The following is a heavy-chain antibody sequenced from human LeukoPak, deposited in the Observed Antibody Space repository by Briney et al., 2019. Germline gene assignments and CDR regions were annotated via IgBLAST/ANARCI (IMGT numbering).Heavy chain of an antibody. CDR2: ISSDSGAI. Sequence: GGSLRLSCAASGFTFSSYTMNWVRQAPGKGLEWVSYISSDSGAIYYADSVKGRFTISRDNAQKSLYLQMNSPRAEDTAVYYCARELAYWGQGALVTVSS. CDR1: GFTFSSYT. J-gene: IGHJ4*02. V-gene: IGHV3-48*01. CDR3: ARELAY.